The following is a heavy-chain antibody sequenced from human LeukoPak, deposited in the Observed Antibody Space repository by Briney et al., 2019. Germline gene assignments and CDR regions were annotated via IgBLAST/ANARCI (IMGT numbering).Heavy chain of an antibody. J-gene: IGHJ3*02. D-gene: IGHD1-26*01. V-gene: IGHV3-48*02. Sequence: GALRLSCAASGFTFSSYSMNWVRQAPGKGLEWVSYISGSSSSTYYADSVKGRFTISRDNAKNSLYLQMNSLRDEDTAVYYCARPSGVGSTTQGAFDMWGQGTMVTVSS. CDR2: ISGSSSST. CDR3: ARPSGVGSTTQGAFDM. CDR1: GFTFSSYS.